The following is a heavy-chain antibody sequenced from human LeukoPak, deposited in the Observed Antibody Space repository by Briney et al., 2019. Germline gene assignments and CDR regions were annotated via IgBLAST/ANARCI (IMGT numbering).Heavy chain of an antibody. CDR1: GYTCTGYD. D-gene: IGHD6-13*01. CDR3: ASMQQLEQY. CDR2: NNPNSGGT. Sequence: GASVKVSFKAAGYTCTGYDXXXXXXXXXXXXHWRGSNNPNSGGTNYAKKFQGRVTMTRDTSISTAYMELSRLSSDDTAVYYCASMQQLEQYWGQGTLVTVSS. V-gene: IGHV1-2*02. J-gene: IGHJ4*02.